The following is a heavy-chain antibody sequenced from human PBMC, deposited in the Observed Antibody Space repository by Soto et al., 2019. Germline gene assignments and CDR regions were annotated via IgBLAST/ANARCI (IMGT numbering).Heavy chain of an antibody. J-gene: IGHJ4*02. CDR1: GFTVSTNY. Sequence: EVLLVESGGGLIQAGGSLRLSCEAFGFTVSTNYMSWVRQTPGKGLEWVSVFYSGGSTFYADSVKGRFTISRDNSRNTLYLQMRSLRAEDTAVYYCARGFPSMTYYGEYYFDYWGQGTLVTVSS. CDR2: FYSGGST. CDR3: ARGFPSMTYYGEYYFDY. V-gene: IGHV3-53*01. D-gene: IGHD3-10*01.